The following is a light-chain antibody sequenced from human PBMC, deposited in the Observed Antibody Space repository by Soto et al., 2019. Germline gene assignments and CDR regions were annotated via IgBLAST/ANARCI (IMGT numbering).Light chain of an antibody. CDR3: QQFSSYPLT. V-gene: IGKV3-20*01. CDR1: QSVSSSY. Sequence: EIVLTQSPGTLPLSPGERATLSCRASQSVSSSYLAWYQQKPGQAPRFLIYSASSRATGIPDRFSGSGSGTDFTLTISRLEPEDFAVYYCQQFSSYPLTFGGGTKVDIK. J-gene: IGKJ4*01. CDR2: SAS.